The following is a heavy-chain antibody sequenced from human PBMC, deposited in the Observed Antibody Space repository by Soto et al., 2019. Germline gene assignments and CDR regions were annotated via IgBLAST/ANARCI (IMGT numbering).Heavy chain of an antibody. D-gene: IGHD3-10*01. Sequence: QVQLVQSGAEVKKPGASVKVSCKASGYTFTNYGISWVRQAPGQGLERMGWISAYNGNTKYAQKLQGRVTMTTDTSTSTAYMELRSLRSDDTAVYYCARGVGSGSYYNQYIWFDPWGQGTLVTVSS. CDR3: ARGVGSGSYYNQYIWFDP. J-gene: IGHJ5*02. CDR2: ISAYNGNT. V-gene: IGHV1-18*01. CDR1: GYTFTNYG.